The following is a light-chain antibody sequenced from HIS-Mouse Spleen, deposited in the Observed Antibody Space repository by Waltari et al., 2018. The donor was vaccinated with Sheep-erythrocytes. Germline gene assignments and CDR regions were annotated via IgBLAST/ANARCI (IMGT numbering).Light chain of an antibody. CDR2: QDS. V-gene: IGLV3-1*01. CDR1: KLGAKY. CDR3: QAWDSSHVV. Sequence: SYELTPPPSVSVSPGQTASITCSGDKLGAKYACWYQQKPGQSPVLVIYQDSKRPSGIPERFSGSNSGNTATLTISGTQAMDEADYYCQAWDSSHVVFGGGTKLTVL. J-gene: IGLJ2*01.